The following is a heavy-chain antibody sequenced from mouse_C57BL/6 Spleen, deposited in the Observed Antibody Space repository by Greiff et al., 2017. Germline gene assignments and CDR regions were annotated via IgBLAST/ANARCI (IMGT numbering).Heavy chain of an antibody. CDR1: GFTFSDYG. D-gene: IGHD1-1*01. Sequence: EVQRVESGGGLVKPGGSLKLSCAASGFTFSDYGLHWVRQAPEKGLEWVAYIGSGSSTIYYADTVKGRFTISRDNAKNTLFLQMTSLRSEDTAMYYCATYGSSYGYFDVWGTGTTVTVSS. J-gene: IGHJ1*03. V-gene: IGHV5-17*01. CDR3: ATYGSSYGYFDV. CDR2: IGSGSSTI.